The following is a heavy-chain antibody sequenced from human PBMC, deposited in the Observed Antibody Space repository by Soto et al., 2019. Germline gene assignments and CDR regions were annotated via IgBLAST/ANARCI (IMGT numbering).Heavy chain of an antibody. CDR3: ARDVDIVVVVAATPGLFDY. Sequence: ASVKVSCKASGYTFTSYGISWVRQAPGQGLEWMGWISAYNGNTNYAQKLQGRVTMTTDTSTSTAYMELRSLRSDDTAVYYCARDVDIVVVVAATPGLFDYWGQGTLVTVSS. J-gene: IGHJ4*02. V-gene: IGHV1-18*01. D-gene: IGHD2-15*01. CDR2: ISAYNGNT. CDR1: GYTFTSYG.